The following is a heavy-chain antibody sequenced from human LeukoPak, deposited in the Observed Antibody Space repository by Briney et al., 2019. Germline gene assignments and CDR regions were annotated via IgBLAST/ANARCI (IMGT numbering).Heavy chain of an antibody. CDR3: ARHESYYYGSGSYQGEFDY. J-gene: IGHJ4*02. D-gene: IGHD3-10*01. V-gene: IGHV5-51*01. CDR2: VYSGDSDT. CDR1: GSGFTSYW. Sequence: GVWRQISSQGPGSGFTSYWIGWGGSGTGKGREWRGMVYSGDSDTRYSPSFQGQVTISADKSISTAYLQWSSLKASDTAMYYCARHESYYYGSGSYQGEFDYWGQGTLVTVSS.